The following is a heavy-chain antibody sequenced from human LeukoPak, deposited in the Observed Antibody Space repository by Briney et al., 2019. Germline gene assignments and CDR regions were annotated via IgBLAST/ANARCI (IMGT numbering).Heavy chain of an antibody. Sequence: SQTLPLTCAVSGDSFSSNSVAWAWVRQSPSRGLEWLGRTYYRSRWYNDYAVSVKSRITINPDTSKNQFSLQLNSVTPEDTAVYYCARDHDYGDYGTYEDYWGQGTLVTVSS. CDR1: GDSFSSNSVA. CDR3: ARDHDYGDYGTYEDY. D-gene: IGHD4-17*01. V-gene: IGHV6-1*01. J-gene: IGHJ4*02. CDR2: TYYRSRWYN.